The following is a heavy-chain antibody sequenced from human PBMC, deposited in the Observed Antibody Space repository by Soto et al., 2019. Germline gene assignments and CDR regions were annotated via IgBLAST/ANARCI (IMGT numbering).Heavy chain of an antibody. V-gene: IGHV3-30-3*01. CDR3: ARARGDYYYYGMDV. Sequence: SCAASGFTFSSYGMHWVRQAPGKGLEWVAVISFDGINKYYADSVKGRFTISRDNSKNTLYLQMNSLRAEDTAVYYCARARGDYYYYGMDVWGQGTTVNVSS. J-gene: IGHJ6*02. CDR2: ISFDGINK. D-gene: IGHD3-10*01. CDR1: GFTFSSYG.